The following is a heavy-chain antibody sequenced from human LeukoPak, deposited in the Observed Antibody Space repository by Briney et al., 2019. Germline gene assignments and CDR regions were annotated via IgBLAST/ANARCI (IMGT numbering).Heavy chain of an antibody. CDR1: GYIFTSYY. Sequence: GASVKVSCKASGYIFTSYYMHWVRQAPGQGLEWMGIINPSNGYTTYAQKFQGRVTMTRDTSTSTVYMELSSLRSEDTAIYYCVRIRDGYNDAYDLWGQGTVVTVPS. CDR3: VRIRDGYNDAYDL. J-gene: IGHJ3*01. CDR2: INPSNGYT. D-gene: IGHD5-24*01. V-gene: IGHV1-46*01.